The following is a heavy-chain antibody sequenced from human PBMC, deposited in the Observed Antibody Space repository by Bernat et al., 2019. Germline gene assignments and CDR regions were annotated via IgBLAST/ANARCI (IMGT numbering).Heavy chain of an antibody. V-gene: IGHV3-23*01. CDR1: GFTFSSYA. J-gene: IGHJ4*02. CDR3: ANPYYYVNSGYFGYFDS. Sequence: EVQLLESGGGLVQPGGSLRLSCAASGFTFSSYAMSWVRQAPGKGLEWVSAISGSGGSTYYADSEKGRFTISRDNSKNTLYLQMNSLRAEDTAVYYCANPYYYVNSGYFGYFDSWGQGTLVTVSS. D-gene: IGHD3-22*01. CDR2: ISGSGGST.